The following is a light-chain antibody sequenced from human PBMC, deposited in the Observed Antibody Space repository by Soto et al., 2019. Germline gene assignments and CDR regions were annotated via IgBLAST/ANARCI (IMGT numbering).Light chain of an antibody. J-gene: IGLJ1*01. V-gene: IGLV1-40*01. CDR3: QSYDSSLSGLYV. Sequence: QSVLTQPPSVSGAPGQRVTISCTGSRANIGAGYDVHWYQQLPGTAPKLLIYGNRNRPSGVPDRFSGSKSGTSASLAITGLQAEDEADYYCQSYDSSLSGLYVFGMGTKVTVL. CDR2: GNR. CDR1: RANIGAGYD.